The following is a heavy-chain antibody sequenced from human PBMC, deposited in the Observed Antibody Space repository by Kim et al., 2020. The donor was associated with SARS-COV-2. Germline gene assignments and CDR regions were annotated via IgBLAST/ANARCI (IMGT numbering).Heavy chain of an antibody. CDR3: ARHLDASDPFYTLAY. CDR2: IYYTGTP. CDR1: GASIDSLF. D-gene: IGHD3-16*01. Sequence: SETLSLTCSVSGASIDSLFWGWVRQTPEKGLEWIASIYYTGTPHYNPSLMSRVAIFLDKSRNRFSLRLTSVTAADTATYFCARHLDASDPFYTLAYWGQGISVTVSS. J-gene: IGHJ6*02. V-gene: IGHV4-59*08.